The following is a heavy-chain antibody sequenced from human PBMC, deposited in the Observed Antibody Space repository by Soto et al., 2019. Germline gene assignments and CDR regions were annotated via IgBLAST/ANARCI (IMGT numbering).Heavy chain of an antibody. J-gene: IGHJ4*02. CDR3: ATVSRYNWKPFDY. CDR2: FDPEDGET. Sequence: ASVKVSCKXSGYTLTELSMHWVRQAPGKGLEWMGGFDPEDGETIYAQKFQGRVTMTEDTSTDTAYMELSSLRSEDTAVYYCATVSRYNWKPFDYWGQGTLVTVSS. D-gene: IGHD1-20*01. CDR1: GYTLTELS. V-gene: IGHV1-24*01.